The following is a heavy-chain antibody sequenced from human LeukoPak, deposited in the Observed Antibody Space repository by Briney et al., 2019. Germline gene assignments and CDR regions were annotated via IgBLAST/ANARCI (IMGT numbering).Heavy chain of an antibody. V-gene: IGHV1-46*01. CDR1: GYTFTSYY. J-gene: IGHJ5*02. CDR2: INPSGGST. CDR3: ARDWNFCSSTSCYTGGGFDP. Sequence: ASVKVSCRASGYTFTSYYMHWVRQAPGQGLEWMGIINPSGGSTSYARKFQGRVTMTRDMSTSTVYMELSSLRSEDTAVYYCARDWNFCSSTSCYTGGGFDPWGQGTLVTVSS. D-gene: IGHD2-2*02.